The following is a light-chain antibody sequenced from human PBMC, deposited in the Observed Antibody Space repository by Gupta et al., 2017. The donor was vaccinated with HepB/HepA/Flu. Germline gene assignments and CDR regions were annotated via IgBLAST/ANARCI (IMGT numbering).Light chain of an antibody. CDR2: YKSDSDK. Sequence: QAVLPQPSSLSASPGASASLPCPLRSGINVDIYRRYWYQQKPGSPPQYLLRYKSDSDKQQDSGVPSRFSGSKDASANAGILLISGVQAEDEADYYCMIGYSGAVVFGGGTKLTIL. CDR3: MIGYSGAVV. J-gene: IGLJ2*01. CDR1: SGINVDIYR. V-gene: IGLV5-45*02.